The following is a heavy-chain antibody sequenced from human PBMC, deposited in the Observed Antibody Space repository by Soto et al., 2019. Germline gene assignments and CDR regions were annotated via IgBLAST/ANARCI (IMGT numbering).Heavy chain of an antibody. CDR1: GFNFDESA. CDR2: IRWDGGSI. Sequence: EVQVVESGGGLVQPGRSLRLSCATSGFNFDESAMHWVRQAPGKGLEWVSGIRWDGGSIGYADSVKGRFTISRDNTKSFLYLKMNTLRTEYPALYYCAPGISTSWSRAAFDFRCEWIMVSVAS. J-gene: IGHJ3*01. V-gene: IGHV3-9*01. CDR3: APGISTSWSRAAFDF. D-gene: IGHD6-19*01.